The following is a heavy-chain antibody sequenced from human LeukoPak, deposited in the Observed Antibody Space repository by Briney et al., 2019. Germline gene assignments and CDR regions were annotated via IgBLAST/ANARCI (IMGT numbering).Heavy chain of an antibody. V-gene: IGHV1-69*05. CDR2: IIPIFGTA. D-gene: IGHD2-15*01. CDR1: GGTFSSYA. J-gene: IGHJ4*02. Sequence: SVKVSCKASGGTFSSYAISWVRQAPGQGLEWMGGIIPIFGTANYAQKFQGRVTITTDESTSTAYMELSSLRSEDTAVYYCARDHYCSGGSRLRGPFDYWGQGTLVTVSS. CDR3: ARDHYCSGGSRLRGPFDY.